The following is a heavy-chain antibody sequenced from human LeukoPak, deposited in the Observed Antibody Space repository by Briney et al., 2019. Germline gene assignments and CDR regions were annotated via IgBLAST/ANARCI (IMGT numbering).Heavy chain of an antibody. Sequence: SETLSLTCAVYVGSFSGYYWSWIRQPSGEGLEWIAEINDSGGTNFNPSLKSRVSISVVTSKNQFSLKLTSVSAADTAVYYCARKREGYFDLWGRGTLVTVSS. CDR1: VGSFSGYY. CDR2: INDSGGT. J-gene: IGHJ2*01. V-gene: IGHV4-34*01. CDR3: ARKREGYFDL.